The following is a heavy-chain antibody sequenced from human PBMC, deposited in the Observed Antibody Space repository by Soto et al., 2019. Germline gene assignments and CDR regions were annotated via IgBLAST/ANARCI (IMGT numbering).Heavy chain of an antibody. CDR3: AREAY. Sequence: GGSLRLSCVGSGFSFSNYWMSWVRQAPGKGLEWVASIKYDGGEQYYVDSVKGRFTISRDNAKNSLFLQMNSLRAEDTAVYYCAREAYWSQGTLVTVS. CDR2: IKYDGGEQ. J-gene: IGHJ4*02. V-gene: IGHV3-7*01. CDR1: GFSFSNYW.